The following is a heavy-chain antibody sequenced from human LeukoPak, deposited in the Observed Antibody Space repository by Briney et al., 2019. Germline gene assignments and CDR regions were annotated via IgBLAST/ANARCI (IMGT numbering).Heavy chain of an antibody. CDR1: GGSISSYY. CDR3: ARDLGSGWLHY. CDR2: IYYSGST. J-gene: IGHJ4*02. D-gene: IGHD6-19*01. V-gene: IGHV4-59*01. Sequence: TLSLTCXVSGGSISSYYWSWIRQPPGKGLEWIGYIYYSGSTNYNPSLKSRVTISVDTSKNQFSLKLSSVTAADTAVYYCARDLGSGWLHYWGQGTLVTVSS.